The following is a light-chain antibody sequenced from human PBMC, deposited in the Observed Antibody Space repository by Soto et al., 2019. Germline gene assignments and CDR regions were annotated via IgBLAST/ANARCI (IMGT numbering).Light chain of an antibody. CDR1: SSDVGGYNY. Sequence: QSALTQPPSASGSPGQSVTISCTGTSSDVGGYNYVSWYQQHPGKAPKLMIYEVSERPSGVPDRFSGSKSSNTASLTVSGLQAVDEADYYCSSYAGSNNFVFGTGTQLTVL. V-gene: IGLV2-8*01. CDR3: SSYAGSNNFV. J-gene: IGLJ1*01. CDR2: EVS.